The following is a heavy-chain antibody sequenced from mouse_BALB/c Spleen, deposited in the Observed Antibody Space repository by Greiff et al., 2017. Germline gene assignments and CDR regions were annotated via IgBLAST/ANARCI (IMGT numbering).Heavy chain of an antibody. V-gene: IGHV14-3*02. CDR3: ARGYSFDY. J-gene: IGHJ2*01. Sequence: VQPQQSGAELVKPGALGKLSRPASGLHLKDPYMHWVKQRPEQGLEWIGRIDPANGNTKYDPKFQGKATITADTSSNTAYLQLSSLTSEDTAVYYCARGYSFDYWGQGTTLTVSS. D-gene: IGHD1-3*01. CDR2: IDPANGNT. CDR1: GLHLKDPY.